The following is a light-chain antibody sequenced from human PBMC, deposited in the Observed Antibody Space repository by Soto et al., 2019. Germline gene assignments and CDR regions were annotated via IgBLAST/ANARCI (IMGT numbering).Light chain of an antibody. V-gene: IGLV2-14*01. Sequence: QSVLTQPASVTGSPGQSITISCTGTSSDVGGYNYVSWYQQHPGKAPKVIIYDVSNRPSGVSDRFSGSKSGNTASLTISGLQAEDEADYYCSSYGGSSTYVFGTWTKVTVL. CDR1: SSDVGGYNY. CDR3: SSYGGSSTYV. J-gene: IGLJ1*01. CDR2: DVS.